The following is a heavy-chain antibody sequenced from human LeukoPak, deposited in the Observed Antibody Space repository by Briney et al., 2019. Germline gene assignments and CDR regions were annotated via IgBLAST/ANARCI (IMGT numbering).Heavy chain of an antibody. D-gene: IGHD3-10*01. J-gene: IGHJ4*02. CDR1: YW. CDR3: ARRDYGSGSYFFDY. V-gene: IGHV5-51*01. Sequence: YWIGWVRQMPGKGLEWMGIIYPGDSDTSYSPSFQGQVTISADKSISTAYLQWSSLKASDTAMYYCARRDYGSGSYFFDYWGQGTLVTVSS. CDR2: IYPGDSDT.